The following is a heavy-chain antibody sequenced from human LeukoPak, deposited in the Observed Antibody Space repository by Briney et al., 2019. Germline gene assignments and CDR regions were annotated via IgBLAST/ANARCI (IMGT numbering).Heavy chain of an antibody. Sequence: GGSLRLSCAASGFTFSSYSMNWVRQAPGKGLEWVSYISSSSSTIYYADSVKGRFTISRDNAKNSLYLQMNSLRAEDTALYYCAKDAAPDYDILTGHFDYWGQGTLVTVSS. J-gene: IGHJ4*02. CDR1: GFTFSSYS. V-gene: IGHV3-48*01. D-gene: IGHD3-9*01. CDR3: AKDAAPDYDILTGHFDY. CDR2: ISSSSSTI.